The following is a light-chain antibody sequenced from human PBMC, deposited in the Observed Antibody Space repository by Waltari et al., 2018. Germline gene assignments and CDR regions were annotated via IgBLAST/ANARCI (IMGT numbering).Light chain of an antibody. CDR1: QSVSSN. Sequence: EIVMTQSPATLSVSPGERATLSCRASQSVSSNLAWYQQKPGQAPRLPIYGASTRATGIPVRFSGSGSGTEFTLTISSLQSEDFAVYYCQQYNNWPMYTFGQGTKLEIK. CDR2: GAS. CDR3: QQYNNWPMYT. J-gene: IGKJ2*01. V-gene: IGKV3-15*01.